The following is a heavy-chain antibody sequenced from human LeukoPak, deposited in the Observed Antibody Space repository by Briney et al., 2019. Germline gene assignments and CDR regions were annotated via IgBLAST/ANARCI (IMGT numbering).Heavy chain of an antibody. J-gene: IGHJ3*02. V-gene: IGHV4-39*07. CDR3: AREGTGDNAFDI. CDR1: GGSISSSSYY. Sequence: PSETLSLTCTVSGGSISSSSYYWGWIRQPPGKGLEWIGSIYYSGSTYYNPSLKSRVTISVDTSKNQFSLKLSSVTAADTAVYYCAREGTGDNAFDIWGQGTMVTVSS. CDR2: IYYSGST. D-gene: IGHD7-27*01.